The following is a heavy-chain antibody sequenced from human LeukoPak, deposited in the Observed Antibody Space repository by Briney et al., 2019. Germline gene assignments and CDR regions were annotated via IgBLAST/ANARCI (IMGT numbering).Heavy chain of an antibody. Sequence: GGSLRLSCAASGFTFDDYAMHWVRQAPGKGLEWVSGLSWKSGSIGYADSVKGRFTISRDNAKNSLYLQMNSLRAEDTALYYCAKALSGSSFDYWGQGTLVTVSS. D-gene: IGHD1-26*01. CDR1: GFTFDDYA. V-gene: IGHV3-9*01. J-gene: IGHJ4*02. CDR2: LSWKSGSI. CDR3: AKALSGSSFDY.